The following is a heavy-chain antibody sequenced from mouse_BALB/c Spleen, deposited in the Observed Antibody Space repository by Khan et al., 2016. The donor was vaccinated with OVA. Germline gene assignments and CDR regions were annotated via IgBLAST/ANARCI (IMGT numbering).Heavy chain of an antibody. CDR3: ARATDRYAFAY. Sequence: EVQLQESGPSLVKPSQTLSLTCSVTGDSITSGYWSWIRKFPGNKLEYMGYMIYSGNTYYNPSLKSRISITRHTSKNQYYLQLNSVTTEDPATYYCARATDRYAFAYWGQGTLGTVSA. CDR2: MIYSGNT. J-gene: IGHJ3*01. V-gene: IGHV3-8*02. CDR1: GDSITSGY. D-gene: IGHD2-14*01.